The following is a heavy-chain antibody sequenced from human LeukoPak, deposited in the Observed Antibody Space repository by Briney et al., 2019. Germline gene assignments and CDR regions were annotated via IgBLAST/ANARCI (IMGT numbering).Heavy chain of an antibody. V-gene: IGHV3-30-3*01. J-gene: IGHJ5*02. CDR1: GFTVNVYA. D-gene: IGHD3-3*01. CDR2: ISYDGSNI. Sequence: PGGSLRLSCAVPGFTVNVYALHWVRQTPGKGLEWVAVISYDGSNIYYADSVKGRFTISRDISKNTLYLQMNSLRLEDTAVYYCARSTIFGAPFDPWGQGSLVTVSS. CDR3: ARSTIFGAPFDP.